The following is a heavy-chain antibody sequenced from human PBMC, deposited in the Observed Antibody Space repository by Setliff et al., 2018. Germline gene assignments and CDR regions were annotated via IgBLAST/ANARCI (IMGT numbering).Heavy chain of an antibody. CDR3: ARGAGGIWQWGYYFDY. Sequence: PSETLSLTCTVSGDSISTYYWNWIRQPPGKGLEWVGYILNGGRTKYNPTLESRVTMSLDTSKNQFYLKLASATAADTAVYYCARGAGGIWQWGYYFDYWGQGTLVTVSS. J-gene: IGHJ4*02. CDR2: ILNGGRT. D-gene: IGHD6-19*01. V-gene: IGHV4-59*01. CDR1: GDSISTYY.